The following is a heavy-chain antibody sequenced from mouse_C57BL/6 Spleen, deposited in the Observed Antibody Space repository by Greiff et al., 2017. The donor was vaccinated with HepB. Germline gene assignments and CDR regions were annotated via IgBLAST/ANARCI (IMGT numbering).Heavy chain of an antibody. CDR1: GYTFTDYE. V-gene: IGHV1-15*01. D-gene: IGHD2-5*01. CDR3: TRTYSNYKAWFAY. Sequence: VQLQESGAELVRPGASVTLSCKASGYTFTDYEMHWVKQTPVHGLEWIGAIDPETGGTAYNQKFKGKAILTADKSSSTAYMELRSLTSEDSAVYYCTRTYSNYKAWFAYWGQGTLVTVSA. J-gene: IGHJ3*01. CDR2: IDPETGGT.